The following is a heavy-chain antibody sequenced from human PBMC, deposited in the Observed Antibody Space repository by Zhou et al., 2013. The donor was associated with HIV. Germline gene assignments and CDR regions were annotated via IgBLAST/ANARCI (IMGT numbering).Heavy chain of an antibody. CDR3: ARGPYYSNTNGGRLDI. Sequence: QVQLVQSGGEVKKPGSSVKVSCKGSGDSFNRYAISWVRQAPGQGLEWMGRIIPLLGIPNYAQMFQGRVTITADTSTSTVYMELNSLRSEDTALYYCARGPYYSNTNGGRLDIWGQGTMVTVSS. CDR1: GDSFNRYA. D-gene: IGHD2-8*01. CDR2: IIPLLGIP. V-gene: IGHV1-69*04. J-gene: IGHJ3*02.